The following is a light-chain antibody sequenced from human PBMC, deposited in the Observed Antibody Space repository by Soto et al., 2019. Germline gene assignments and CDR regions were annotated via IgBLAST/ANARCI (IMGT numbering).Light chain of an antibody. CDR3: SSSTSRSTHV. Sequence: QSVLAEPSSVSASPGQSITISCTGTSSDVGGYNYVSWYQQHPGKAPKLMIYEVSNRPSGVSNRFSGSKSGNTASLTISGLQAEEEADYYCSSSTSRSTHVFGTGTKVTVL. J-gene: IGLJ1*01. V-gene: IGLV2-14*01. CDR1: SSDVGGYNY. CDR2: EVS.